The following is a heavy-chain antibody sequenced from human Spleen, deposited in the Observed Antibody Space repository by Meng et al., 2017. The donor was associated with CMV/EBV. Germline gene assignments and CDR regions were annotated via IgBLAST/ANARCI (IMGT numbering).Heavy chain of an antibody. CDR3: ARAAQHGSIFGVVIIGPQRWFDP. D-gene: IGHD3-3*01. J-gene: IGHJ5*02. CDR1: GGSVSSYY. V-gene: IGHV4-59*02. Sequence: SETLSLTCTVSGGSVSSYYWSWIRQPPGKGLEWIGYIYYSGSTKYNPSLKSRVTISVDTSKNQFSLKLSSVTAADTAVYYCARAAQHGSIFGVVIIGPQRWFDPWGQGTLVTVSS. CDR2: IYYSGST.